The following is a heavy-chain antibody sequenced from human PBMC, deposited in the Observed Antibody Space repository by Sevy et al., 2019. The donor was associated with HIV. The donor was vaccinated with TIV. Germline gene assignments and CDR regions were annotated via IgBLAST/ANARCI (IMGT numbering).Heavy chain of an antibody. CDR2: IYSGGST. D-gene: IGHD2-15*01. V-gene: IGHV3-53*01. CDR1: GFTVSSNY. CDR3: AREPGYCSGGSCYSDDY. Sequence: GGSLRLSCAASGFTVSSNYMSWVRQAPGKGLEWVSVIYSGGSTYYADSVKGRSTISRDNSKNTLYLQMNSLRAEDTAVYYCAREPGYCSGGSCYSDDYWGQGTLVTVSS. J-gene: IGHJ4*02.